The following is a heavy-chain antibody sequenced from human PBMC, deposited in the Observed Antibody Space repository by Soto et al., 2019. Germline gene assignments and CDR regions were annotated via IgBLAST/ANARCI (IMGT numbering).Heavy chain of an antibody. CDR1: GFSFSDYS. Sequence: GGSLRLSCVAPGFSFSDYSMNWVRQAPGKGLQWVSYISSSSDNTYYADSVKGRFTVSRDNAKNALFLQMNSLRDDDTATYYCARLPKGSLVTAWGQGTRVTVSS. J-gene: IGHJ4*02. V-gene: IGHV3-48*02. D-gene: IGHD2-21*02. CDR2: ISSSSDNT. CDR3: ARLPKGSLVTA.